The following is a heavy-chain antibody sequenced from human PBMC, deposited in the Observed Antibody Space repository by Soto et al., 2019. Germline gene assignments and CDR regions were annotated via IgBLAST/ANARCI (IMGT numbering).Heavy chain of an antibody. Sequence: RLSCGASRYTFTLYAMSFVRKASWKGLEWVAAIRVRGGPTSNAASVKGRFSISRDNSKNTLYLQMNSLRAEDTAVYYCAKEREVAGFDYWGQGTLVTVSS. J-gene: IGHJ4*02. D-gene: IGHD6-19*01. V-gene: IGHV3-23*01. CDR2: IRVRGGPT. CDR1: RYTFTLYA. CDR3: AKEREVAGFDY.